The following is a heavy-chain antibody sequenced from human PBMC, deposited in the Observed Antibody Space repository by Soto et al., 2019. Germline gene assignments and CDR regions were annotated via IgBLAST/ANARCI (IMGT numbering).Heavy chain of an antibody. V-gene: IGHV3-23*01. CDR1: GFTFSNYA. Sequence: EVPLLESGGGLVQPGGSLRLSCAASGFTFSNYAMSWVRQAPGKGLEWVSTLSGGGGDTYYADSVKGRFTISRDNSKNTLYLQMNSLRAEDTAIYYCAKALIAPYYYYGMDVWGQGTTVTVSS. J-gene: IGHJ6*02. CDR2: LSGGGGDT. CDR3: AKALIAPYYYYGMDV.